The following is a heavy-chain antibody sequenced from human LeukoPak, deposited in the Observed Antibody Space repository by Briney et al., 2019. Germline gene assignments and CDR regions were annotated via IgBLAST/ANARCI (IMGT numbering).Heavy chain of an antibody. CDR2: IIPIFGIA. CDR1: GGTFSSYA. J-gene: IGHJ4*02. D-gene: IGHD3-22*01. V-gene: IGHV1-69*04. CDR3: APGYYDSSGFGGY. Sequence: SVKVSCKASGGTFSSYAISWVRQAPGQGLEWMGKIIPIFGIANYAQKFQGRVTITADKSTSTAYMELSSLRSEDTAVYYCAPGYYDSSGFGGYWGQGTLVTVSS.